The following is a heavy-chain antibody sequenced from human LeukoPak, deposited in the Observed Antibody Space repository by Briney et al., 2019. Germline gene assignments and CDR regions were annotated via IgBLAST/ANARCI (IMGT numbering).Heavy chain of an antibody. D-gene: IGHD5-12*01. CDR1: GNYW. V-gene: IGHV3-74*01. CDR3: TRDWRNLGYDY. CDR2: INSDGSWT. J-gene: IGHJ4*02. Sequence: PGGSLRLSCAASGNYWMHWVRQVPGKGLVWVSHINSDGSWTSYADSVKGRFTISRDNAKNTLYLQMNSLRAEDTAVYYCTRDWRNLGYDYWGQGTLVTVSS.